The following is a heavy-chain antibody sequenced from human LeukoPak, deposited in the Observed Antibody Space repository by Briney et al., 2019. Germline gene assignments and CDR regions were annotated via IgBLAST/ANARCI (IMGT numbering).Heavy chain of an antibody. CDR3: ARDWRYNAYDI. CDR1: GFTFSSYS. CDR2: ISSSSSTI. J-gene: IGHJ4*02. Sequence: GGSLRLSCAASGFTFSSYSMNWVRQAPGKGLEWVSYISSSSSTIYYADSVKGRFTISRDNAKNSLYLQMNSLRAEDTAVYYCARDWRYNAYDIWGQGTLVIVSS. D-gene: IGHD5-12*01. V-gene: IGHV3-48*04.